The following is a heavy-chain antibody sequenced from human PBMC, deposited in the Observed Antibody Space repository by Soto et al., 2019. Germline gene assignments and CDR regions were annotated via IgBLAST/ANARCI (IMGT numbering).Heavy chain of an antibody. V-gene: IGHV3-21*01. CDR3: ARGRVVVVAALAKHYYYYMDV. J-gene: IGHJ6*03. Sequence: GGSLRLSCAASGFTFSSYSMNWVRQAPGKGLEWVSSISSSSSYIYYADSVKGRFTISRDNAKNSLYLQMNSLRAEDTAVYYCARGRVVVVAALAKHYYYYMDVWGKGTTVTVSS. D-gene: IGHD2-15*01. CDR2: ISSSSSYI. CDR1: GFTFSSYS.